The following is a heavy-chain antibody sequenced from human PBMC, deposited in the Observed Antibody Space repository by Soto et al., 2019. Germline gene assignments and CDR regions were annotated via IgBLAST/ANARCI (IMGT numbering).Heavy chain of an antibody. Sequence: PGGSLRLSCAASGFTFSSYAMSWVRQAPGKGLEWISAISGSGGSTYYADSVKGRFTISRDNSKNTLYLQMNSLRAEDTAVYYCANSPQYYDILTGSPSLDYSGMDVWGQGTTVTVSS. D-gene: IGHD3-9*01. CDR2: ISGSGGST. CDR3: ANSPQYYDILTGSPSLDYSGMDV. CDR1: GFTFSSYA. V-gene: IGHV3-23*01. J-gene: IGHJ6*02.